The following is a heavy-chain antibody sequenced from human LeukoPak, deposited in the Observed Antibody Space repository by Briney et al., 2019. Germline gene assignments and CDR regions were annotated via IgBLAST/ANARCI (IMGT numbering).Heavy chain of an antibody. CDR2: INAGNGNT. J-gene: IGHJ5*02. CDR1: GYTFTSYA. CDR3: ARGRITIFGVAINWFDP. Sequence: ASVKVSCKASGYTFTSYAMHWVRQAPGQRLEWMGWINAGNGNTKYSQKFQGRVTITRDTSASTAYMELSNLRSEDTAVYYCARGRITIFGVAINWFDPWGQGTLVTVSS. V-gene: IGHV1-3*01. D-gene: IGHD3-3*01.